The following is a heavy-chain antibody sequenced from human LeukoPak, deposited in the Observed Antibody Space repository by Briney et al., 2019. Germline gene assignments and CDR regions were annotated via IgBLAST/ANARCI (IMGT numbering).Heavy chain of an antibody. CDR1: GYTFTGYY. Sequence: ASVKVSCKASGYTFTGYYMHRVRQAPGQGLEWMGWINPNSGGTNYAQKFQGRVTMTRDTSISTAYMELSRLRSDDTAVYYCARGEGQQLVPHYYYYYMDVWGKGTTVTISS. D-gene: IGHD6-13*01. CDR2: INPNSGGT. V-gene: IGHV1-2*02. CDR3: ARGEGQQLVPHYYYYYMDV. J-gene: IGHJ6*03.